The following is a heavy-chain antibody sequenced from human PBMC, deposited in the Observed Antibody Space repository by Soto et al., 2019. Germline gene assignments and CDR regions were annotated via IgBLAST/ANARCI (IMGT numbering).Heavy chain of an antibody. CDR2: IYSGGST. CDR3: ARVGDYVRYYSGLDV. J-gene: IGHJ6*02. V-gene: IGHV3-53*01. D-gene: IGHD4-17*01. CDR1: GFTVSSNY. Sequence: EVQLVESGGGLIQPGGSLRLSCAASGFTVSSNYMSWVRQAPGKGLEWVSVIYSGGSTYYADSVKGRFTISRDNSKNTLHLQMTSLRAEDTAVYYCARVGDYVRYYSGLDVWGQGTTVTVSS.